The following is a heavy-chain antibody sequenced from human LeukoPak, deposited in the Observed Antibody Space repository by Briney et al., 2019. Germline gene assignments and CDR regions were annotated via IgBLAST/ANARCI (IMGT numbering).Heavy chain of an antibody. J-gene: IGHJ4*02. V-gene: IGHV4-34*01. D-gene: IGHD1-14*01. CDR2: INHSGST. CDR3: ARGRTRFDY. CDR1: GGSFSGYY. Sequence: PSETLSLTCAVYGGSFSGYYWSWIRQPPGKGLEWIGEINHSGSTNYNPSLKSRVTISVDTSKNQFSLKLSSVTAADTAAYYCARGRTRFDYWGQGTLVTVSS.